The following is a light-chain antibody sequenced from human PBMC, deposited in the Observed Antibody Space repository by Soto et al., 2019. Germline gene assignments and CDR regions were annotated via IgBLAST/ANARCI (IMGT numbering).Light chain of an antibody. CDR3: CSLTTSHTYV. Sequence: QSVVAQPACVAGAPGQSITISCTGTSSYIGHYDYVSWYQQHPGKAPKLMIYHVTYRPSGVSNRYSGSKSGNSASLTISGLQADDEADYYCCSLTTSHTYVFGSGTKVTVL. J-gene: IGLJ1*01. V-gene: IGLV2-14*03. CDR2: HVT. CDR1: SSYIGHYDY.